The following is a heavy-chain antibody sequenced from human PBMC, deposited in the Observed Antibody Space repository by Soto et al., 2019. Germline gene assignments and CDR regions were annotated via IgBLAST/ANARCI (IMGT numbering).Heavy chain of an antibody. CDR3: ARVQQIPPPPAYWFDP. V-gene: IGHV3-7*01. Sequence: GGSLRLSCAASGFTLSSYWMSWVRQAPGKGLEWVANIKQDGSEKYYVDSVKGRFTIFRDNAKNSLYLQMNSLRAEDTAVYYCARVQQIPPPPAYWFDPWGQGTLVTVSS. J-gene: IGHJ5*02. CDR1: GFTLSSYW. D-gene: IGHD1-1*01. CDR2: IKQDGSEK.